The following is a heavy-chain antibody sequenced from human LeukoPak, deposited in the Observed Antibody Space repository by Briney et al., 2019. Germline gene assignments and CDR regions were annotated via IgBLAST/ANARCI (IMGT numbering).Heavy chain of an antibody. CDR3: ARGVTPNYFDY. Sequence: GGSLRLSCAASGFTFSSYSMSWVRQAPGKGLEWVANIKQDGSEKYYVDSVKGRFTISRDNAKNSLYLQMNSLRAEDTAVYYCARGVTPNYFDYWGQGTLVTVSS. J-gene: IGHJ4*02. CDR2: IKQDGSEK. CDR1: GFTFSSYS. V-gene: IGHV3-7*01. D-gene: IGHD3-10*01.